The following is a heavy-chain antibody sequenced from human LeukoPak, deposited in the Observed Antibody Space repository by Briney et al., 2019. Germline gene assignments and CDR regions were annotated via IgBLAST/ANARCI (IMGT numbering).Heavy chain of an antibody. CDR1: GGSISSSSYY. D-gene: IGHD3-9*01. V-gene: IGHV4-39*01. J-gene: IGHJ5*02. Sequence: SETLSLTCTVSGGSISSSSYYWGWIRQPPGKGLEWIGSIYYSGSTYYNPSLKSRVTISVDTSKNQFSLKLSSVTAADTAVYYCARLIGNILTGYGIDPWGQGTLVTVSS. CDR2: IYYSGST. CDR3: ARLIGNILTGYGIDP.